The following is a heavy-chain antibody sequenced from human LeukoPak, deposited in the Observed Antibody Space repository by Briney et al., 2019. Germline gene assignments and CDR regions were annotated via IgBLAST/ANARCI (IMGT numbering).Heavy chain of an antibody. V-gene: IGHV3-30*18. CDR1: GFTFSSYS. J-gene: IGHJ4*02. CDR3: AKATKWLPLGD. Sequence: PGRSLRLSCAASGFTFSSYSMHWVRQAPGKGLEWVAVISYDGSNKYYADSVKGRFTISRDNSKNTLYLQMNSLRAEDTAVYYCAKATKWLPLGDWGQGTLVTVSS. D-gene: IGHD3-22*01. CDR2: ISYDGSNK.